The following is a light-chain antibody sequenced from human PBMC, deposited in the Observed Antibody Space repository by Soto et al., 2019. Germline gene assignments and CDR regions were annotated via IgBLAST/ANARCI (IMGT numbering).Light chain of an antibody. CDR1: QGISSY. CDR2: AAS. CDR3: QQVNSFPLT. V-gene: IGKV1-9*01. J-gene: IGKJ4*01. Sequence: DIQLTQSPSFLSACVGDRVTITCRASQGISSYLAWYQQKPGKAPKLLIYAASTLQSGVPSRFSGSGSGTEFTRTSSSLQPEDFATYSCQQVNSFPLTFGGGTKVDIK.